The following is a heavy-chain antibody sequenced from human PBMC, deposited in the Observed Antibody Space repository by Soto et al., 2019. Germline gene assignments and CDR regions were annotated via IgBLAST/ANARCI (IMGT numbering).Heavy chain of an antibody. CDR1: GFTFSSYS. CDR3: ARGSPREAWVITYPGDAFDS. CDR2: ISSSSSYI. V-gene: IGHV3-21*01. D-gene: IGHD3-22*01. J-gene: IGHJ3*02. Sequence: GGSLRLSCAASGFTFSSYSMNWVRQAPGKGLEWVSSISSSSSYIYYADSVKGRFTISRDNAKNSLYLQMNSLRAEDTAVYYCARGSPREAWVITYPGDAFDSWGQGTMVTVSS.